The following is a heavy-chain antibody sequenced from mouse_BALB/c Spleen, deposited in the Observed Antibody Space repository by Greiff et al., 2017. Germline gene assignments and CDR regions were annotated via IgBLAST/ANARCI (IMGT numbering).Heavy chain of an antibody. CDR2: IYPGSGNT. J-gene: IGHJ3*01. D-gene: IGHD2-4*01. V-gene: IGHV1-84*02. CDR1: GYTFTDYS. CDR3: PLSTMIRGCAY. Sequence: QVQLKESGPELVKPGASVKISCKASGYTFTDYSINWVKQKPGQGLEWIGWIYPGSGNTKYNEKFKGKATLTVDTSSSTAYMQLSSLTSEDTAVYFCPLSTMIRGCAYWGQGTLVTVSA.